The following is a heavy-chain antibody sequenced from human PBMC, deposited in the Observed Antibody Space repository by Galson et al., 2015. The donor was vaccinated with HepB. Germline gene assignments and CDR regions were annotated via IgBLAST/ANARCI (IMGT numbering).Heavy chain of an antibody. CDR1: GFTFSSYA. J-gene: IGHJ4*02. D-gene: IGHD4-11*01. CDR3: AKEPTPHDDSNYFDY. V-gene: IGHV3-23*01. Sequence: SLRLSCAASGFTFSSYAMSWVRQAPGKGLEWVSGISGSGSRTYYADSVRGRFTISRDNSKNTLFLQMNSLRAEDTAIYYCAKEPTPHDDSNYFDYWGQGTLVTVSS. CDR2: ISGSGSRT.